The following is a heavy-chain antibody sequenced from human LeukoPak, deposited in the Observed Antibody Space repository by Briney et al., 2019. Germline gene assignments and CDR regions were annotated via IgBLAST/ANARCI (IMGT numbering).Heavy chain of an antibody. CDR1: GYTFTGYY. CDR2: INPNSGGT. J-gene: IGHJ3*02. D-gene: IGHD3-10*01. CDR3: ARPGLYPYYYGSGSSGGAFDI. V-gene: IGHV1-2*02. Sequence: ASVKVSCKASGYTFTGYYMHWVRQAPGQGLEWMGWINPNSGGTNYAQKFQGRVTMTRDTSISTAYLQWSSLKASDTAMYYCARPGLYPYYYGSGSSGGAFDIWGQGTMVTVSS.